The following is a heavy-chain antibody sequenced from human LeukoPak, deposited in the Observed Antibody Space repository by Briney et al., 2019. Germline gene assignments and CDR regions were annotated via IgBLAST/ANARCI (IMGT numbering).Heavy chain of an antibody. CDR2: IKEDGSAK. D-gene: IGHD1-26*01. Sequence: PGGSLRLSCAASGFTFSKYWLSWVRQAPGKGLEWVANIKEDGSAKYYVDSVRGRFTISRDNAKNTLYLQMNSLRAEDTAVYYCAREKEGATYDPWGQGTLVTVSS. CDR3: AREKEGATYDP. J-gene: IGHJ5*02. V-gene: IGHV3-7*01. CDR1: GFTFSKYW.